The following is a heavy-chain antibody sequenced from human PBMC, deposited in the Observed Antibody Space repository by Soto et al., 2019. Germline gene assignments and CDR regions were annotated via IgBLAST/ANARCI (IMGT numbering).Heavy chain of an antibody. Sequence: QVQLQESGPGLVKPSETLSLTCTVSGGSISSYYWSWIRQPPGKGLEWIGYIYYSGSTNYNPSLKSRVTLSVDTSKNQFSLKLSSVTAADTAVYYCARRYGEASGYWGQGTLVTVSS. J-gene: IGHJ4*02. D-gene: IGHD4-17*01. V-gene: IGHV4-59*08. CDR1: GGSISSYY. CDR3: ARRYGEASGY. CDR2: IYYSGST.